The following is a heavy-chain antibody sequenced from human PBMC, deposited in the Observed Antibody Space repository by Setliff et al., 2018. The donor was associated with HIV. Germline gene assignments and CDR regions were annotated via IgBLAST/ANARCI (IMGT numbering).Heavy chain of an antibody. CDR3: ASGSHGERATDY. V-gene: IGHV1-69*13. D-gene: IGHD1-26*01. CDR1: GGTFSSYA. J-gene: IGHJ4*02. Sequence: SVKVSCKASGGTFSSYAISWVRQAPGQGLEWMGGIIPIFGTANYAQKFQGGVTITADESTNTAYMELSSLRSEDTAVYYCASGSHGERATDYWGLGTLVTVSS. CDR2: IIPIFGTA.